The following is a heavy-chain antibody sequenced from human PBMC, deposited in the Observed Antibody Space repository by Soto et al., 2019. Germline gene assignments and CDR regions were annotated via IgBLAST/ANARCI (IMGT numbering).Heavy chain of an antibody. J-gene: IGHJ6*02. CDR2: IKSKTDGGTT. CDR3: TRLERDYYYGMDV. Sequence: EVQLVESGGGLVKPGGSLRLSCAASGFTISNAWMSWVRQAPGKGLEWVGRIKSKTDGGTTDYAAPVKGRFTISRDDSKNTLYLQMNSLKTEDTAVYYCTRLERDYYYGMDVWGQGTTVTVSS. V-gene: IGHV3-15*01. CDR1: GFTISNAW.